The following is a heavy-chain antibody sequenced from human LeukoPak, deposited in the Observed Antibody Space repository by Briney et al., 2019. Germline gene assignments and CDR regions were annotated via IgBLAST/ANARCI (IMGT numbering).Heavy chain of an antibody. V-gene: IGHV3-7*01. CDR1: GFTISSYW. D-gene: IGHD3-3*01. CDR3: ARNGPGITIFGVVYYYYYYMDV. J-gene: IGHJ6*03. CDR2: IKQDGSEK. Sequence: GGSLRLSCAASGFTISSYWMSWVRQAPGKGLEWVANIKQDGSEKYYVDSVKGRFTISRDNAKNSLYLQMNSLRAEDTAVYYCARNGPGITIFGVVYYYYYYMDVWGKGTTVTVSS.